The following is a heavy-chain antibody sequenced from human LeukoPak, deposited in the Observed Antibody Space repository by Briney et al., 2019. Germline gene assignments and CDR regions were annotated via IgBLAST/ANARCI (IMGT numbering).Heavy chain of an antibody. CDR2: IYYSGST. Sequence: SETLSLTCTVSRGSISSNYWSWIRQPPGKGLEWIGYIYYSGSTKYNPSLKSRVTISVDTSKNQFSLKLSSVTAADTAVYYCARRVYSSSWSYYFDYWGQGALVTVSS. J-gene: IGHJ4*02. V-gene: IGHV4-59*01. CDR3: ARRVYSSSWSYYFDY. D-gene: IGHD6-13*01. CDR1: RGSISSNY.